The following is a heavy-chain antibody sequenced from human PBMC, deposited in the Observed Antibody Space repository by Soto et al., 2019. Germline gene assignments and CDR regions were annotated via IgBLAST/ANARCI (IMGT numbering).Heavy chain of an antibody. J-gene: IGHJ6*02. Sequence: GESLKISCKGSGYSFTSYWISWVRQMPGKGLEWMGRIDPSDSYTNYSPSFQGHVTISADKSISTAYLQWSSLKASDTAMYYCARRHIVVVTAAIENYYYGMDVWGQGTTVTVS. CDR1: GYSFTSYW. CDR3: ARRHIVVVTAAIENYYYGMDV. CDR2: IDPSDSYT. D-gene: IGHD2-2*02. V-gene: IGHV5-10-1*01.